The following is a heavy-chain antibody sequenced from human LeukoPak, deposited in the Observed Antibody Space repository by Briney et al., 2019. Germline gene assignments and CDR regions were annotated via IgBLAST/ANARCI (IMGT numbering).Heavy chain of an antibody. D-gene: IGHD2-2*01. Sequence: GGSQRLSCAASGFTFSSYGMHWVRQAPGKGLEWVAFIRFDGSDKYYADSVKGRFTISRDNSKNTVYLQMNSLRAEDTAVYHCAKVWCSSTSCHGGAMMDVWGKGTTVTVSS. CDR1: GFTFSSYG. CDR2: IRFDGSDK. CDR3: AKVWCSSTSCHGGAMMDV. V-gene: IGHV3-30*02. J-gene: IGHJ6*04.